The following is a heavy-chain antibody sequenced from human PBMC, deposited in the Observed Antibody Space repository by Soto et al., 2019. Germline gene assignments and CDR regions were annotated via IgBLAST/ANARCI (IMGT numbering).Heavy chain of an antibody. D-gene: IGHD1-26*01. CDR1: GYTFTSYY. CDR2: ISAYNGNT. J-gene: IGHJ4*02. V-gene: IGHV1-18*04. CDR3: ARRSVGAAPYY. Sequence: GASVKVSCKASGYTFTSYYMHWVLQAPGQGLEWMGWISAYNGNTNYAQKLQGRVTMTTDTSTSTAYMELRSLRSDDTAVYYCARRSVGAAPYYWGQGTLVTVSS.